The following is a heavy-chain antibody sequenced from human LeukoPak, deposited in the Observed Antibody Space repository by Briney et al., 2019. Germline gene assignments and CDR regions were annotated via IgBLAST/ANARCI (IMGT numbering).Heavy chain of an antibody. Sequence: PGGSLRLSCAASGFTFSDYAMSWVRQAPGKGLEWVSVISGSDGSTHYADSVKGRFTISRDNSKTTLYPHMNSLRAEDTAVYYCARESSRYSGYDHFDYWGQGTLVTVSS. CDR3: ARESSRYSGYDHFDY. CDR1: GFTFSDYA. D-gene: IGHD5-12*01. CDR2: ISGSDGST. V-gene: IGHV3-23*01. J-gene: IGHJ4*02.